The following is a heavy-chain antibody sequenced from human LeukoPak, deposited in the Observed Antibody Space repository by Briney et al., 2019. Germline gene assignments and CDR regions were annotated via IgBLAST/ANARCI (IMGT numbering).Heavy chain of an antibody. CDR1: GFTFSTYW. J-gene: IGHJ4*02. CDR3: ARGHYYFDY. V-gene: IGHV3-7*04. Sequence: GGSLRLSCAASGFTFSTYWMSWVRQAPGKGLEWVANIKQDGSEKYYVDSVKGRYTISRDNAKNSVYLQMNSLRGEDTAVYYCARGHYYFDYWGQGTLVTVSS. CDR2: IKQDGSEK.